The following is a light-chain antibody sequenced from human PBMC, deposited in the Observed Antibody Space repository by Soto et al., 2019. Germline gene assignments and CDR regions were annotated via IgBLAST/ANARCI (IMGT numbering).Light chain of an antibody. J-gene: IGKJ4*01. Sequence: DIQLTQSPSFLSASVGDRLTITCRASQDIRSSLAWYQQKPGKAPNLLIYTVSTLQSGVPSRFSCSRPGADFTLTISSLQPEDFATDYGQQFNSSPFTFGGGTKVQI. CDR2: TVS. CDR3: QQFNSSPFT. V-gene: IGKV1-9*01. CDR1: QDIRSS.